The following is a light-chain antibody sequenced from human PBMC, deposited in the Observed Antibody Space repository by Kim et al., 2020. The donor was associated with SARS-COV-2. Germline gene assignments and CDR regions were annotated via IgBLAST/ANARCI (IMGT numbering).Light chain of an antibody. CDR2: GAS. J-gene: IGKJ4*01. V-gene: IGKV3-20*01. Sequence: LSLPPGERATLSCRASRIVSSSYLALYQQKPGQAPRLLIYGASSRATGIPDRFSGSGSGTDFTLTISRLEPEDFAVYYCQQYRTFGGGTKVDIK. CDR3: QQYRT. CDR1: RIVSSSY.